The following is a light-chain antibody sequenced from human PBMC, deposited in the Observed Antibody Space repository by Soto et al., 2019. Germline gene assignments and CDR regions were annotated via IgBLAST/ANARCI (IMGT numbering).Light chain of an antibody. J-gene: IGKJ1*01. CDR3: QQYGLSLT. Sequence: SKQARASMSLYTGERATLSCRASQSVSSSYLAWYQQKPGQAPRLLIYGASSRATGIPDRFSGSGSGTDFTLTISRLEPEDFAVYYCQQYGLSLTFGQGTKVDIK. CDR1: QSVSSSY. V-gene: IGKV3-20*01. CDR2: GAS.